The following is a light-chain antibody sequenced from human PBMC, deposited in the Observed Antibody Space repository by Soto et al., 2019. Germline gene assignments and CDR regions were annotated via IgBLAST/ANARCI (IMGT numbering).Light chain of an antibody. CDR2: AAS. CDR3: QKYNAVPWT. Sequence: DHQMTQSPSSLSASVGDRVTITCRATQGIGNYLAWYQQKPGKFPELLIYAASTLQSGVPSRFSGRGSGTDFTLTIGGLQPEDVATYYCQKYNAVPWTFGQGTKVEIK. V-gene: IGKV1-27*01. CDR1: QGIGNY. J-gene: IGKJ1*01.